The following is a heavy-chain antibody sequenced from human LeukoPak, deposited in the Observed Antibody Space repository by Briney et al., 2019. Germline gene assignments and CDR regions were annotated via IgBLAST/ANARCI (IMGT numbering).Heavy chain of an antibody. CDR2: ISGSGGGT. CDR1: GFTFSGYA. J-gene: IGHJ4*02. Sequence: GGSLRLSCAASGFTFSGYAMSWVRQAPGKGLEWVSAISGSGGGTYYADSVKGRFTISRDNSKNTLYLQMNSLRAEDTAVYYCAKDQYCTSTSCYVGHWGQGTLVTVSS. D-gene: IGHD2-2*01. CDR3: AKDQYCTSTSCYVGH. V-gene: IGHV3-23*01.